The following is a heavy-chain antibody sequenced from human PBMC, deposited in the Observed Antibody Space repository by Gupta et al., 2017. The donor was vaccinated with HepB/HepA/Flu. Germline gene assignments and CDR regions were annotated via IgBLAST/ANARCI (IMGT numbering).Heavy chain of an antibody. J-gene: IGHJ4*02. D-gene: IGHD1-26*01. Sequence: EVQLVESGGGVAQPGGSMRLSCAASESTFSTFWMSWVRQAPGKGLEWLANIGPDGNHIYYVDSVKGRFTISRDNAKNSLYLQLNGLRVEDTAVYHCAREHSHGARHWGQGTLVTVSS. CDR1: ESTFSTFW. CDR3: AREHSHGARH. V-gene: IGHV3-7*03. CDR2: IGPDGNHI.